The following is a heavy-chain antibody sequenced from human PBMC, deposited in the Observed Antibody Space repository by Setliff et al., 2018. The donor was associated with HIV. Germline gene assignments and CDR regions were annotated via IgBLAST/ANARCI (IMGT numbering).Heavy chain of an antibody. CDR2: ISGSAGTT. D-gene: IGHD3-10*01. CDR1: GFTFSNYA. Sequence: PGGSLRLSCAASGFTFSNYAMSWVRQAPGKGLEWVSGISGSAGTTYYADSVKGRFTISRDNSKNTLYLQMNSLRAEDTALYYCARGAYGSGSYYNFDYWGQGTLVTVSS. J-gene: IGHJ4*02. V-gene: IGHV3-23*01. CDR3: ARGAYGSGSYYNFDY.